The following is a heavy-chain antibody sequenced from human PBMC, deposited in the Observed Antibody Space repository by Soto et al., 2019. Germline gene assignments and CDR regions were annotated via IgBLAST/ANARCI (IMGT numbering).Heavy chain of an antibody. CDR2: IFDNGDT. V-gene: IGHV4-30-4*01. CDR1: GGSISNPDYY. Sequence: QVQLQESGPGLVKPSQTLSLTCTVSGGSISNPDYYWNWIRQPPGKGLEWIGSIFDNGDTSYNPSLKSRLNISVDTSKNQFSLSLRSVTASDTAVYFCAREGRLQSLDYWGQGTVVTVSS. CDR3: AREGRLQSLDY. J-gene: IGHJ4*02. D-gene: IGHD4-4*01.